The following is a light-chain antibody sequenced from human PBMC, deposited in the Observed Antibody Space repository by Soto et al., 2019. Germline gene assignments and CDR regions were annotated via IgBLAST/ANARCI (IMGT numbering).Light chain of an antibody. J-gene: IGKJ1*01. CDR3: HQYNYYWA. CDR1: QTISNW. V-gene: IGKV1-5*01. Sequence: DIQLPNCPLTHIASVEDSVTKAFRASQTISNWLAWYQQKPGKAPKVLIYDVSSLKSGVPSRFSGSGSGTEFTLTISSLQPEDFATYYCHQYNYYWAFGQGTKV. CDR2: DVS.